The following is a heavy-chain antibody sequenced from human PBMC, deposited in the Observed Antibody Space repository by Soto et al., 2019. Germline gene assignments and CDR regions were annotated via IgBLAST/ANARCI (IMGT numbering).Heavy chain of an antibody. CDR1: GGSISSSSYY. CDR3: ASVRGGYYYAMDV. D-gene: IGHD3-10*02. Sequence: ASETLSLTCTVSGGSISSSSYYWGWIRQPPGKGLEWIGSIFYSASTYYSPSLKSRVTISVDKSKNQFSLKLSSVTAADTAVYYCASVRGGYYYAMDVWGQGTTVTVSS. V-gene: IGHV4-39*07. J-gene: IGHJ6*02. CDR2: IFYSAST.